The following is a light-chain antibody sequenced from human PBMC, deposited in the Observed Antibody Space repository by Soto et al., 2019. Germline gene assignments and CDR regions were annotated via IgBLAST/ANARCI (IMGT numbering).Light chain of an antibody. CDR1: SNDVGGYNY. Sequence: QSVLTQPPSASGSPGQSVTISCTGTSNDVGGYNYVSWYQQHPGKAPKLMIYEVSKRPSGVPDRFSGSKSGNTASLTVSGLQAEDEADYYCSSYAGSSVVFGGGTKVTVL. V-gene: IGLV2-8*01. J-gene: IGLJ2*01. CDR2: EVS. CDR3: SSYAGSSVV.